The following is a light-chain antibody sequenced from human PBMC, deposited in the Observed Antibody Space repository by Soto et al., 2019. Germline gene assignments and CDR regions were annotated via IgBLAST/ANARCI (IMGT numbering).Light chain of an antibody. CDR2: KLT. J-gene: IGKJ1*01. CDR1: QRVSTC. Sequence: DIQMTQSPSTLSASIGDRVNITCRASQRVSTCLAWYQQKPGEAPKNLIYKLTSLEGGVPTRLTGSGSGTEFSLTVNSLQHDDFATSYGHQYVSNPWTFGQGTEVEI. CDR3: HQYVSNPWT. V-gene: IGKV1-5*03.